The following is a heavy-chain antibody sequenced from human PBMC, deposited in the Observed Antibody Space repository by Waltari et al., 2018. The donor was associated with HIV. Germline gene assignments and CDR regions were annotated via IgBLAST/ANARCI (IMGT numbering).Heavy chain of an antibody. Sequence: EVQLVQSGAEVKKPGESLKISCKGSGYSFTSYWIGWVRAMPGKGLEWMGILYSGDSDTRYSPSFQGQVTISADKSISTAYLQWSSLKASDTAMYYCARQVGYCSGGSCYPDYWGQGTLVTVSS. V-gene: IGHV5-51*01. CDR2: LYSGDSDT. CDR3: ARQVGYCSGGSCYPDY. CDR1: GYSFTSYW. J-gene: IGHJ4*02. D-gene: IGHD2-15*01.